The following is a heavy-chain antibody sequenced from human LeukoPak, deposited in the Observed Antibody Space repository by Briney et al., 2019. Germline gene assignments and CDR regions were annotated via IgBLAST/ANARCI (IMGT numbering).Heavy chain of an antibody. CDR2: ISAYNGNT. D-gene: IGHD3-22*01. CDR3: ARDYDSSGYYYGMDV. J-gene: IGHJ6*02. Sequence: ASVKVSCKASGYTFTSRWMHWVRQAPGQGPEWMGWISAYNGNTNYAQKLQGRVTMTTDTSTSTAYMELRSLRSDDTAVYYCARDYDSSGYYYGMDVWGQGTTVTVSS. V-gene: IGHV1-18*04. CDR1: GYTFTSRW.